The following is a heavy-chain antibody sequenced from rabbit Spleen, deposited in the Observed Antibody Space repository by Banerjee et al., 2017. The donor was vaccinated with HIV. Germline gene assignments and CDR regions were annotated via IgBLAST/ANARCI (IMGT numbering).Heavy chain of an antibody. CDR1: GFSFSDRDV. CDR2: INAATAKP. CDR3: ARGSATMTMVITGYYLKL. D-gene: IGHD2-1*01. J-gene: IGHJ4*01. Sequence: QEQLEESGGGLVKPEGSLTLTCKASGFSFSDRDVMCWVRQAPGKGLEWIACINAATAKPVYATWAKGRFTISRTSSTTVTLRMTSLTAADTATYFCARGSATMTMVITGYYLKLWGQGTLVTVS. V-gene: IGHV1S45*01.